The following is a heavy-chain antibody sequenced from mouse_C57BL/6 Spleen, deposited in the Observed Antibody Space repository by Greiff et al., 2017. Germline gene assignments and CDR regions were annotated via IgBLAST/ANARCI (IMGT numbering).Heavy chain of an antibody. CDR1: GFSLTSYA. CDR3: ARRGTTVVGDWYFDV. D-gene: IGHD1-1*01. CDR2: IWTGGGT. J-gene: IGHJ1*03. Sequence: VKLVESGPGLVAPSQSLSITCTVSGFSLTSYAISWVRQPPGKGLEWLGVIWTGGGTNYNSALKSSLSISKDNSKSQVFLKMTSLQTDDTARYYCARRGTTVVGDWYFDVWGTGTTVTVSS. V-gene: IGHV2-9-1*01.